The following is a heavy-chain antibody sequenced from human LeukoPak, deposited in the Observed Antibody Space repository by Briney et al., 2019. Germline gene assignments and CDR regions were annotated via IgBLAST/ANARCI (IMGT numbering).Heavy chain of an antibody. J-gene: IGHJ6*02. CDR1: GFTFSSYG. D-gene: IGHD1-26*01. V-gene: IGHV3-30*18. Sequence: GGSLRLSCAASGFTFSSYGMHWVRQAPGKGLEWVAVIPYDGSNKYYADSVKGRFTISRDNSKNTLYLQMNSLRAEDTAVYYCAKDRGGSYWYYYYGMDVWGQGTTVTVSS. CDR2: IPYDGSNK. CDR3: AKDRGGSYWYYYYGMDV.